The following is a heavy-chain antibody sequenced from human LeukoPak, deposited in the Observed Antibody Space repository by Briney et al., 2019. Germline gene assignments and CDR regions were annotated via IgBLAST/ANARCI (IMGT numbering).Heavy chain of an antibody. D-gene: IGHD6-13*01. Sequence: PGGSLRLSCAASGFTLSDYYMSWIRQAPGKGLEWVSYISNGGSSMYYADAVKGRFTISRDNAKNSLYLQMSSLRAEDTAEYYCVRGHLWYDYWGQGTLVTVSS. CDR2: ISNGGSSM. CDR3: VRGHLWYDY. CDR1: GFTLSDYY. V-gene: IGHV3-11*01. J-gene: IGHJ4*02.